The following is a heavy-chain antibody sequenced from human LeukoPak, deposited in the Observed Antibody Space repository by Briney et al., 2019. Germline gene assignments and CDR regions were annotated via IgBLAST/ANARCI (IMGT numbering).Heavy chain of an antibody. V-gene: IGHV4-39*01. J-gene: IGHJ4*02. CDR1: GGSISSSSYY. CDR2: IYYSGST. Sequence: PSETLSLTCTVSGGSISSSSYYWGWIRQPPGKGLEWIGSIYYSGSTYYNPSLKSRVTISVDTSKNQFSLKLSSVTAADTAVYYCARHLLRGDYGGNSGFSGYWGQGTLVTVSS. CDR3: ARHLLRGDYGGNSGFSGY. D-gene: IGHD4-23*01.